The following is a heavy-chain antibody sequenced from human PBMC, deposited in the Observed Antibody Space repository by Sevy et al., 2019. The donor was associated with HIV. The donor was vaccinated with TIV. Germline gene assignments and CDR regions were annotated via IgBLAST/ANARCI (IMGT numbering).Heavy chain of an antibody. Sequence: SETLSLSCSVPGGSVSSGTYYWSWIRQPPGKGLEWIGHIYKTGSTNYKLSLQSRVTISVDTSTNQFSLRLRSVTAADTAVYYCARVPRGQLWYSGSLGGYYYHMDVWGKGTTVTVSS. J-gene: IGHJ6*03. CDR1: GGSVSSGTYY. CDR3: ARVPRGQLWYSGSLGGYYYHMDV. CDR2: IYKTGST. V-gene: IGHV4-61*01. D-gene: IGHD3-16*01.